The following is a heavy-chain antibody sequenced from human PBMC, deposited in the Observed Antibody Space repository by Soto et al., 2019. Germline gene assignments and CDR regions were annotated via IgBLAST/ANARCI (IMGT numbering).Heavy chain of an antibody. J-gene: IGHJ4*02. Sequence: ASVKVSCKASGYTFTSYGISWVRQAPGQGLEWMGWISAYNGNTNYAQKLQGRVTMTTDTSTSTAYMELRSLRSDDTAVYYCARGTDYYDSSGYPLALVYWGQGTLVTVSS. CDR1: GYTFTSYG. D-gene: IGHD3-22*01. CDR3: ARGTDYYDSSGYPLALVY. V-gene: IGHV1-18*01. CDR2: ISAYNGNT.